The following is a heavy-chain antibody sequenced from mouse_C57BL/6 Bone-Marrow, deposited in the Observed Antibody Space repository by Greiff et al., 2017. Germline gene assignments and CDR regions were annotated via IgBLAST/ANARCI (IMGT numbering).Heavy chain of an antibody. D-gene: IGHD2-5*01. Sequence: QVQLQQPGAELVKPGASVKLSCKASGYTFTSYWMHWVKQRPGQGLEWIGMIHPTSGSTNYNEKFKSKATLTVDKSSSTAYMQLSSLTSEDSAVYYCARRSNVKYFDVWGTGTTVTVSS. CDR2: IHPTSGST. CDR3: ARRSNVKYFDV. V-gene: IGHV1-64*01. J-gene: IGHJ1*03. CDR1: GYTFTSYW.